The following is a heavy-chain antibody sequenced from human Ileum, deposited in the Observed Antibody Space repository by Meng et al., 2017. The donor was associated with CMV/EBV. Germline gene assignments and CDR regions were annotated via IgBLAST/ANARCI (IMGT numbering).Heavy chain of an antibody. Sequence: GGSLRLSCAASGFTFSNAFMTWVRQAPGKGLEWVGRIKSKTDGEKTDYAAPVKGRFTISRDDSEDTLYLQMNSLKTEDTAVYYCTTDYCSGNSCYYDAFDICGQAI. J-gene: IGHJ3*02. V-gene: IGHV3-15*01. D-gene: IGHD2-15*01. CDR2: IKSKTDGEKT. CDR3: TTDYCSGNSCYYDAFDI. CDR1: GFTFSNAF.